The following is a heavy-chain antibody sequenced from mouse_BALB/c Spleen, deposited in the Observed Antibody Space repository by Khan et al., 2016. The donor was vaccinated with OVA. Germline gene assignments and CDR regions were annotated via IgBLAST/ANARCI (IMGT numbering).Heavy chain of an antibody. CDR3: AKDPPYYAMDY. CDR1: GFPLTDYA. J-gene: IGHJ4*01. CDR2: IWAGGSK. Sequence: QVQLKESGPGLVAPSQSLSITCTVSGFPLTDYAVSWIRQPPGKGLEWLGVIWAGGSKYYNLALKSRLSISKDNSKSQVFLKMNSLQTDDTAMYYCAKDPPYYAMDYWGQGTSVTVSS. V-gene: IGHV2-6-5*01.